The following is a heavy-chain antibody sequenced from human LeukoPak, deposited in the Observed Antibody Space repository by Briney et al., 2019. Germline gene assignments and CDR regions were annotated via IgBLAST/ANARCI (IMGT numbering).Heavy chain of an antibody. CDR1: GYTFTTYG. J-gene: IGHJ4*02. CDR2: ISAYNGNT. D-gene: IGHD3-9*01. V-gene: IGHV1-18*04. Sequence: ASVKVSCKSSGYTFTTYGITWVRQAPGPGLAWMGWISAYNGNTHYAENLQGRLTMTTDTSTSTAYMELRSLRSDDTAVYYCARDLDILTVYYSGYWGQGTLVTVSS. CDR3: ARDLDILTVYYSGY.